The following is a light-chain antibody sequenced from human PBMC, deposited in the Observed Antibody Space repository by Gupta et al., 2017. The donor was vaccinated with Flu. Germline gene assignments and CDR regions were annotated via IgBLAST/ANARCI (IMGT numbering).Light chain of an antibody. Sequence: VTPGAPASISCRSSQSLLHSNGYNYLDWYLQKPGQSPQLLIYLGSNRASGVPDRFSGSGSGTDFTLKISRVEAEDVGVYYCMQALQTPRTFGHGTKVDIK. CDR1: QSLLHSNGYNY. CDR2: LGS. J-gene: IGKJ3*01. CDR3: MQALQTPRT. V-gene: IGKV2-28*01.